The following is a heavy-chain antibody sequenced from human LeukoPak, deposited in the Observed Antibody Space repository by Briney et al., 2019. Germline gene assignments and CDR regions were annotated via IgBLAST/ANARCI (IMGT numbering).Heavy chain of an antibody. CDR2: IYYSGST. V-gene: IGHV4-59*01. D-gene: IGHD6-6*01. CDR1: GGSISSYY. J-gene: IGHJ3*02. Sequence: SETLSLTCTVSGGSISSYYWNWIRQPPGKGLEWIGYIYYSGSTNYNPSLKSRVTISVDTSKNQFSLKLSSVTAADTAVYYCARGFSSPHAFDIWGQGTMVTVSS. CDR3: ARGFSSPHAFDI.